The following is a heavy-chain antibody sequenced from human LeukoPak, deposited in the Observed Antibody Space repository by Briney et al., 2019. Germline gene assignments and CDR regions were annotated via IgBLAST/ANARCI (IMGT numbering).Heavy chain of an antibody. CDR2: TNPNSGGT. Sequence: ASVKVSCKASGYTFTGYYMHWVRQAPGQGLEWMGWTNPNSGGTNYAQKFQGRVTMTRDTSISTAYMELSRLRSDDTAVYYCARDLGYCSGGSCYGWFDPWGQGTLVTVYS. V-gene: IGHV1-2*02. J-gene: IGHJ5*02. CDR1: GYTFTGYY. D-gene: IGHD2-15*01. CDR3: ARDLGYCSGGSCYGWFDP.